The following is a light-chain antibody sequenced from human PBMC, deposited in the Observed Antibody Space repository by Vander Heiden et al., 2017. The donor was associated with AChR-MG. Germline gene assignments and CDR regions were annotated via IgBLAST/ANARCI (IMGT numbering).Light chain of an antibody. Sequence: QSALTQPASVSGSPGPSITTSCTGTSSDINDYNYVSWYQHSPGKAPKLIISDVTKRPSGVSNRFSGSKSGNTASLTISGLQAEDEADYYCSSYTSTTLLVFGTGTKVTVL. CDR1: SSDINDYNY. CDR3: SSYTSTTLLV. CDR2: DVT. V-gene: IGLV2-14*03. J-gene: IGLJ1*01.